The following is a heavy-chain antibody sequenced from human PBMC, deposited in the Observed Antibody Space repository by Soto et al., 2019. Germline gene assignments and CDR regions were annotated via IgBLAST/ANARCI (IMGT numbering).Heavy chain of an antibody. D-gene: IGHD1-26*01. J-gene: IGHJ3*01. CDR2: IHSDGTST. CDR1: GFTFDYYW. CDR3: ARGDRGAFDL. V-gene: IGHV3-74*01. Sequence: EVQLVESGGGLVQPGESLRLSCAASGFTFDYYWMHWVRQAPGKGLVWVSLIHSDGTSTTYADSVKGRFTISRDNAKNTLSLQMNSLRAEDTAVYYCARGDRGAFDLWGQGTVVTVSS.